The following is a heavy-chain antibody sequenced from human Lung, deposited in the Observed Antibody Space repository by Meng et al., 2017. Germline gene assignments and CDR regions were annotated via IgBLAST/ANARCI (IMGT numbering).Heavy chain of an antibody. CDR1: GYLFHRYY. J-gene: IGHJ4*02. CDR3: ARGAYGDYEIDY. CDR2: INPTGDNT. V-gene: IGHV1-46*02. D-gene: IGHD4-17*01. Sequence: ASVQVSCKPSGYLFHRYYIHWVRQAPGQGLEWMGLINPTGDNTTYTQRFQGRLTMTRDMSTSTVYMELSSLRAEDTAVYYCARGAYGDYEIDYWGQGTLVTVSS.